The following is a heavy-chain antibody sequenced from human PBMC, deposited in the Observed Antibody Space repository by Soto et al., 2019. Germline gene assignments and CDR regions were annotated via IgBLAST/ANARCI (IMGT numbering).Heavy chain of an antibody. CDR2: INPSGGT. CDR3: AGVYCSGGSCYGIDY. Sequence: QVQLVQSGAEVKKPGASVKISCKASGDTFTSYYMHWVRQAPGQGLEWMGIINPSGGTSYAQKFRGRVTMTRDTSTSTVDMELSSLRSEDTAVYYCAGVYCSGGSCYGIDYWGQGTLVTVSS. D-gene: IGHD2-15*01. CDR1: GDTFTSYY. J-gene: IGHJ4*02. V-gene: IGHV1-46*01.